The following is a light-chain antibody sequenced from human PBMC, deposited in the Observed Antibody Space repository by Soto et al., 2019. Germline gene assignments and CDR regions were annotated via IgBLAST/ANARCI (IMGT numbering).Light chain of an antibody. Sequence: QSVLTQPPSVSGAPGQRVTISCTGSSSNIGAGYDVHWYQQLPGTAPKLLIYGNSNRPSGVPDRFSGSTSGTSASLAITGRQAEDEADYTCQSFDSSLSSVVFGGGTMLAAL. CDR3: QSFDSSLSSVV. CDR1: SSNIGAGYD. J-gene: IGLJ2*01. V-gene: IGLV1-40*01. CDR2: GNS.